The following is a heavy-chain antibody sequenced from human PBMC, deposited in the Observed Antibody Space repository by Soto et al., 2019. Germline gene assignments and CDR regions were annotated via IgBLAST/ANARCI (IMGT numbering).Heavy chain of an antibody. CDR2: IIPIFGTA. CDR3: ARNSGSYKGWFDP. D-gene: IGHD1-26*01. Sequence: QVQLVQSWAEVKKPGSSVKVSCKASVGTFRSYAISWVRQAPGQGLEWMGGIIPIFGTANYAQKFQGRVTITAEESTSTAYMELSSLRSEDTAVYYCARNSGSYKGWFDPWGQGTLVTVSS. V-gene: IGHV1-69*12. CDR1: VGTFRSYA. J-gene: IGHJ5*02.